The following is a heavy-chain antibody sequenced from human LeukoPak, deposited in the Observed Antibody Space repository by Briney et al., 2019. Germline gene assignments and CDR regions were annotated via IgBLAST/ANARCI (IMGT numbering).Heavy chain of an antibody. CDR1: GGSISSYS. V-gene: IGHV4-4*07. J-gene: IGHJ4*02. D-gene: IGHD5-24*01. CDR2: VYISGST. Sequence: SETLSLTCTVSGGSISSYSWSWIRQPAGKGLEWIGRVYISGSTNYNPSLKSRVTMSVDTSKNQFSLKLSSVTAADPAVYYCARSRDGYNSVDYWGQGTLVTVSS. CDR3: ARSRDGYNSVDY.